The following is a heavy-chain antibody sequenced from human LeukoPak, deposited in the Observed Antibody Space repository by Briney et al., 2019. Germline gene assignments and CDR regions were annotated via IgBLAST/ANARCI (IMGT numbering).Heavy chain of an antibody. CDR2: ISWNSGSI. D-gene: IGHD6-19*01. Sequence: GGSLRLSCAASGFTFDDYAMHWVRQAPGKGLEWVSGISWNSGSIGYADSVKGRITISRDNAKNSLYLQMNSLRAEDTALYYCAKLTGYSSGWYDYWGQGTLVTVSS. CDR1: GFTFDDYA. V-gene: IGHV3-9*01. CDR3: AKLTGYSSGWYDY. J-gene: IGHJ4*02.